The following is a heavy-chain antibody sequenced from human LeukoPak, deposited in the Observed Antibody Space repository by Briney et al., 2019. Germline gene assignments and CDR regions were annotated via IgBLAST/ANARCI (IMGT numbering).Heavy chain of an antibody. Sequence: SDTLSLPCTVSGGSISSYYWSWIRQPPGRGLEWIGDIYYSGSTNYNPSLKSRVTISVDKSKNHFPLQLSSVPAADTAVYYCARGARSEARVVPAAMLTGWFDPWGQGTLVTVSS. D-gene: IGHD2-2*01. V-gene: IGHV4-59*07. J-gene: IGHJ5*02. CDR2: IYYSGST. CDR1: GGSISSYY. CDR3: ARGARSEARVVPAAMLTGWFDP.